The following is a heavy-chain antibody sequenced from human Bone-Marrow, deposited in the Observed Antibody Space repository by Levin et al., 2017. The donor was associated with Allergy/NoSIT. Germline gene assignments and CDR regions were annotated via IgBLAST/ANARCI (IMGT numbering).Heavy chain of an antibody. V-gene: IGHV3-23*01. D-gene: IGHD2-2*01. CDR1: GFTFSDSA. CDR3: AKDQWGAVPVAVLDY. Sequence: LSLTCAASGFTFSDSAMHWVRQAPGKGLEWVSGISGSGGSTQYADSVKGRFTISRDNSKDTLFLLVNSVRGDDTAVYFCAKDQWGAVPVAVLDYWGQGVLVTVSS. J-gene: IGHJ4*02. CDR2: ISGSGGST.